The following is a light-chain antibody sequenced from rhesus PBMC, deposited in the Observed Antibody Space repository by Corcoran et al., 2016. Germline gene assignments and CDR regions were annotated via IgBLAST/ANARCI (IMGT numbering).Light chain of an antibody. CDR2: YAN. J-gene: IGKJ3*01. CDR1: QGISSY. CDR3: QRGDSSPFT. Sequence: DIQMSQSPSSLSASVGDRVTITCRASQGISSYLNWYQQKPGNAPKLLIYYANSLESGVPSRFSGSGAGTEFTLTISSLQPEDFATYYCQRGDSSPFTFGPGAKLDIK. V-gene: IGKV1-32*02.